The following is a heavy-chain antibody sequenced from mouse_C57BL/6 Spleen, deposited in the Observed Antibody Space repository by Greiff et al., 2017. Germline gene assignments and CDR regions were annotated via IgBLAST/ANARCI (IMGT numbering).Heavy chain of an antibody. J-gene: IGHJ3*01. CDR3: ARGIFAY. CDR1: GFTFSSYG. Sequence: EVKLVESGGDLVKPGGSLKLSCAASGFTFSSYGMSWVRQTPDKRLEWVATLSSGGSYIYYPDSVKGRFTISRDNAKNTLYLQMSSLKSEDTAMYYCARGIFAYWGQGTLVTVSA. CDR2: LSSGGSYI. V-gene: IGHV5-6*01.